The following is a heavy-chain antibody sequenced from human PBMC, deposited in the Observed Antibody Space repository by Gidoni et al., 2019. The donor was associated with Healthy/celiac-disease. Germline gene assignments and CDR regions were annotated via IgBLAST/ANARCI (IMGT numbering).Heavy chain of an antibody. CDR3: AKDLRTHCSSTSCSPYYFDY. D-gene: IGHD2-2*01. CDR2: ISGSGGST. CDR1: GFTFSSYA. J-gene: IGHJ4*02. Sequence: EVQLLESGGGLVQPGGSLRLSCAASGFTFSSYAMRWVRQAPGKGLEWVSAISGSGGSTYYADSVKGRFTISRDNSKNTLYLQMNSLRAEDTAVYYCAKDLRTHCSSTSCSPYYFDYWGQGTLVTVSS. V-gene: IGHV3-23*01.